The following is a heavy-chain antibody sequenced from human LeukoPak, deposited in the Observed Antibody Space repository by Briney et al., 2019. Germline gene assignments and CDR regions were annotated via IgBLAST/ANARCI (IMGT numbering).Heavy chain of an antibody. Sequence: SETPSLTCAVYGGSFSGYYWSWIRQPPGKGLEWIGEINHSGSTNYNPSLKSRVTISVDTSKNQFSLKLSSVTAADTAVYYCARGPVVSRITIFGVVKSSRFDPWGQGTLVTVSS. CDR3: ARGPVVSRITIFGVVKSSRFDP. J-gene: IGHJ5*02. V-gene: IGHV4-34*01. CDR2: INHSGST. CDR1: GGSFSGYY. D-gene: IGHD3-3*01.